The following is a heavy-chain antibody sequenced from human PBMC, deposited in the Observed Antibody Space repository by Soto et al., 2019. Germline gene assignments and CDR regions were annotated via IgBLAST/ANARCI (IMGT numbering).Heavy chain of an antibody. D-gene: IGHD3-10*01. CDR3: ARVMYGSGSYLHTFDY. V-gene: IGHV4-59*01. J-gene: IGHJ4*02. CDR2: TYYTGST. Sequence: QVQLQESGPGLVKPSETLSLNCTVSGGSISSFYWSWIRQSPGKGLEWIGYTYYTGSTVYNPSLKSRVTISLDTSKPQFSLKLSSVTAADTAVYYCARVMYGSGSYLHTFDYWGQGTLVTVSS. CDR1: GGSISSFY.